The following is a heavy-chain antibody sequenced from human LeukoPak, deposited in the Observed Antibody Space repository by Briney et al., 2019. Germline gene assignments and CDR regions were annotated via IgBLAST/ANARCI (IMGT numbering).Heavy chain of an antibody. D-gene: IGHD5-12*01. CDR3: TTLGSGYSSF. CDR2: IKSKTDGGTT. V-gene: IGHV3-15*01. CDR1: GFSFSNAW. J-gene: IGHJ4*02. Sequence: GGSLRLSCAASGFSFSNAWMSRVRQAPGKGLEWVGQIKSKTDGGTTDYAAPVKGRFTISRDDSKNTLYLQMNSLKTEDTVVYYCTTLGSGYSSFWGQGTLVTVSS.